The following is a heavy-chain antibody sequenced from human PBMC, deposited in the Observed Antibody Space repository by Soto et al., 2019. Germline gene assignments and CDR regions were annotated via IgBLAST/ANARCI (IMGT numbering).Heavy chain of an antibody. CDR3: ARRIAAEYSQH. J-gene: IGHJ1*01. D-gene: IGHD6-13*01. Sequence: PSETLSLTCTVSGGSISSSSYYWGWIRQPPGKGLEWIGSIYYSGSTYYNPSLKSRVTISVDTSKNQFSLKLSSVTAADTAVYYCARRIAAEYSQHWGQGTLVTVSS. V-gene: IGHV4-39*01. CDR1: GGSISSSSYY. CDR2: IYYSGST.